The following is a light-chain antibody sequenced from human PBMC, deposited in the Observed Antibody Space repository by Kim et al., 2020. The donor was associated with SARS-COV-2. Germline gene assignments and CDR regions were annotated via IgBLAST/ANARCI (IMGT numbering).Light chain of an antibody. J-gene: IGLJ3*02. CDR1: SSTVVHHF. V-gene: IGLV1-44*01. CDR2: NDN. Sequence: GQSVTISCSGGSSTVVHHFVNWYQQLPGTAPKVFIYNDNQRPSGVPDRFSGSRSGTSASLAISGLQSEDEADYYCATWDVSLNGWVFGGGTQLTVL. CDR3: ATWDVSLNGWV.